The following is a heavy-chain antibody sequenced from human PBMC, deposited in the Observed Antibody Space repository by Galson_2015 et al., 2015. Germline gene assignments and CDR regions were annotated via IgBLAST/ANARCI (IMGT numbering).Heavy chain of an antibody. CDR2: ISGTGGNST. V-gene: IGHV3-23*01. CDR3: AKGPRGSMSYSPFDY. D-gene: IGHD2-21*01. J-gene: IGHJ4*02. CDR1: GFTFSSYA. Sequence: SLRLSCAAPGFTFSSYAMSWVRQAPGKGLEWVSAISGTGGNSTYYTDSVKGRFTISRDNSKNTLYLQMNSLRADDTAVYYCAKGPRGSMSYSPFDYWGQGTLVTVSS.